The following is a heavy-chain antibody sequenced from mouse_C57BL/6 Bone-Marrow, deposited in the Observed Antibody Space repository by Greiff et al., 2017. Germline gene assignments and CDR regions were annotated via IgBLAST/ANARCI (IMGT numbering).Heavy chain of an antibody. V-gene: IGHV1-82*01. J-gene: IGHJ3*01. Sequence: QVQLQQSGPELVKPGASVKISCKASGYAFSSSWMNWVKQRPGKGLEWIGRIYPGDGDTNYNGKFKGKATLTADKSSSTAYMQLSGLTSEDSAVYFCARGGNYEFAYWGQGTLVTVSA. CDR2: IYPGDGDT. CDR3: ARGGNYEFAY. D-gene: IGHD2-1*01. CDR1: GYAFSSSW.